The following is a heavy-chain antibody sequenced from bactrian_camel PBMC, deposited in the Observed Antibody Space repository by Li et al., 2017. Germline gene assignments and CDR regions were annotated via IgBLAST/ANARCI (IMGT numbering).Heavy chain of an antibody. V-gene: IGHV3S60*01. CDR1: GFTSNTCD. CDR2: IWTGDTI. Sequence: HVQLVESGGGSVQAGGSLRLSCTAPGFTSNTCDMTWYRQAPGKEREFVSSIWTGDTITYADSVKGRFAISQDKAKNTLYLQMNSLKTEDTAVYFCAADAGTATYCSGFPRGQGTQVTVS. J-gene: IGHJ4*01. D-gene: IGHD3*01.